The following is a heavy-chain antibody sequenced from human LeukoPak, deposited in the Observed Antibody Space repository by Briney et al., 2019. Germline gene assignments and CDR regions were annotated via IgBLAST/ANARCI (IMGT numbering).Heavy chain of an antibody. J-gene: IGHJ5*02. CDR1: GGSISGNY. CDR2: IHSSGYT. V-gene: IGHV4-4*09. Sequence: SEILSLTCTVSGGSISGNYWSWIRQPPGQGLEWIAYIHSSGYTNYNPSLKSRVTISVDTSNNQFSLKVTSVTAADTAMYYCTKRQGPTSGSYDYFDPWGQGALVTVSS. CDR3: TKRQGPTSGSYDYFDP. D-gene: IGHD1-26*01.